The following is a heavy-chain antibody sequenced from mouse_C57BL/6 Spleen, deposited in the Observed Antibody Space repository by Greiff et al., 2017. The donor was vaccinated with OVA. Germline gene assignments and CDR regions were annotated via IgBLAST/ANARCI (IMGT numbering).Heavy chain of an antibody. V-gene: IGHV1-53*01. CDR3: ARAEDGYYGAMDY. Sequence: QVQLKQPGTELVKPGASVKLSCKASGYTFTSYWMHWVKQRPGQGLEWIGNINPSNGGTNYNEKFKSKATLTLDKSSSTAYMQLSSLTSEDSAVYYCARAEDGYYGAMDYWGQGTSVTVSS. CDR1: GYTFTSYW. D-gene: IGHD2-3*01. CDR2: INPSNGGT. J-gene: IGHJ4*01.